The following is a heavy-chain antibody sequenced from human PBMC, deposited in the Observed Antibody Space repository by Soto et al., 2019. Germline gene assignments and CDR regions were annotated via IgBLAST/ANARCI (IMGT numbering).Heavy chain of an antibody. J-gene: IGHJ6*02. CDR1: GYTFTSYA. D-gene: IGHD6-13*01. CDR3: ARDMPPTGSSSSWYGMDV. CDR2: INAGNGNT. Sequence: ASVKVSCKASGYTFTSYAMHWVRQAPGQRLEWMGWINAGNGNTKYSQKFQGRVTITRDTSASTAYMELSSLRSEDTAVYYCARDMPPTGSSSSWYGMDVWGQGTTVTVSS. V-gene: IGHV1-3*01.